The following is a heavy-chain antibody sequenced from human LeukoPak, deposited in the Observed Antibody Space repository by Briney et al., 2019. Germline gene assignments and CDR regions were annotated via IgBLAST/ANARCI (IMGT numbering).Heavy chain of an antibody. CDR1: GGSFSGYY. J-gene: IGHJ4*02. CDR2: INHSGST. D-gene: IGHD2-2*01. CDR3: ARGPKTDIVVVPAATFLDY. Sequence: PSETLSLTCAVYGGSFSGYYWSWIRQPPGKGLEWIGEINHSGSTNYNPSLKSRVTISVDTSKNQISLKLSSVTAADTAVYYCARGPKTDIVVVPAATFLDYWGQGTLVTVSS. V-gene: IGHV4-34*01.